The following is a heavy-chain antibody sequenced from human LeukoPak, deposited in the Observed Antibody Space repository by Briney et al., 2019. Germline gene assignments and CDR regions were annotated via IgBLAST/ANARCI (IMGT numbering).Heavy chain of an antibody. CDR1: GFTFSEHN. V-gene: IGHV3-30-3*01. CDR2: ISSDGSNK. Sequence: QPGRSLRLSCAASGFTFSEHNMHWVRQAPGKGLEWVALISSDGSNKYYADSVKGRFTISRDNSKSTLYVQMNSLRAEDTAVYYCARDSGYIYGHGGDYWGQGTLVTVSS. CDR3: ARDSGYIYGHGGDY. D-gene: IGHD5-18*01. J-gene: IGHJ4*02.